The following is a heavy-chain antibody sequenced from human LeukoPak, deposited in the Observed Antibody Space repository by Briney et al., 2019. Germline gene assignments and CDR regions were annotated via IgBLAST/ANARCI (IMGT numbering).Heavy chain of an antibody. CDR3: ARDAYGSGKGYFDY. V-gene: IGHV1-18*01. D-gene: IGHD3-10*01. CDR1: GYAFSSYG. J-gene: IGHJ4*02. CDR2: ISSYDGNT. Sequence: GASVKVSCKASGYAFSSYGFSWVRQAPGQGLEWMGWISSYDGNTKSVDKLQGRVTMTTDTSTSTAYMELRSLRSDNTAVYYCARDAYGSGKGYFDYWGQGTLVTVSS.